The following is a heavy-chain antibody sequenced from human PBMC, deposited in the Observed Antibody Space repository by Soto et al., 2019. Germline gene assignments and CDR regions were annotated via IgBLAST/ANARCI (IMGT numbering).Heavy chain of an antibody. CDR1: GGTFSDHA. CDR2: INPFFKGT. V-gene: IGHV1-69*01. CDR3: ARDVQVNYFDNTYHYYAMDV. D-gene: IGHD3-9*01. Sequence: QVQLVQSGTEVKMPGSSVKVSCKAFGGTFSDHAVSWVRQAPGQGLEWMGGINPFFKGTKYAQKCQGRLTITADDSTSTAYMDLYSLISEDTAVYYCARDVQVNYFDNTYHYYAMDVWGQGTTVIVSS. J-gene: IGHJ6*02.